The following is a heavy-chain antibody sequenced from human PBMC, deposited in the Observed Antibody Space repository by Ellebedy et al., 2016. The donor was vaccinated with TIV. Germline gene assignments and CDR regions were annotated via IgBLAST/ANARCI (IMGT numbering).Heavy chain of an antibody. CDR1: GGTFSSYA. CDR3: AREGCYDYGDYDVPSFCYYYGMDV. Sequence: SVKVSXXASGGTFSSYAISWVRQAPGQGLEWMGGIIPIFGTANYAQKFQGRVTITADESTSTAYMELSSLRSEDTAVYYCAREGCYDYGDYDVPSFCYYYGMDVWGQGTTVTVSS. D-gene: IGHD4-17*01. CDR2: IIPIFGTA. J-gene: IGHJ6*02. V-gene: IGHV1-69*13.